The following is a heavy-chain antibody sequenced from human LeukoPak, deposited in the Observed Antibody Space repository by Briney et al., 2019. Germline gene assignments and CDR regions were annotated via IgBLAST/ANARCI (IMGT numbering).Heavy chain of an antibody. D-gene: IGHD6-19*01. Sequence: VGSLRLSCAPSRFTVSFNYMSWVRQAPGKGLEWFSVIYSGGSTYYADSVKGRFTISRDDSKNTLYLQMNSLRAEDTAIYYCARAQWRTYSYYYMDVWGKGTTVTVSS. V-gene: IGHV3-53*01. CDR3: ARAQWRTYSYYYMDV. CDR2: IYSGGST. CDR1: RFTVSFNY. J-gene: IGHJ6*03.